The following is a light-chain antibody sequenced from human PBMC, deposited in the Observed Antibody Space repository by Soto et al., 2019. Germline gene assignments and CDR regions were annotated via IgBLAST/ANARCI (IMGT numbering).Light chain of an antibody. CDR3: QQFGSSPIT. CDR2: GIS. Sequence: EIVLTQSPGTLSLSPGERATLSCRASQSVSSSYLAWYQQKPGQAPRLLIYGISTRATGIPDRFSGSGSGTDFSLTISRLEPEDFAVYYCQQFGSSPITFGQGTRLEIK. V-gene: IGKV3-20*01. CDR1: QSVSSSY. J-gene: IGKJ5*01.